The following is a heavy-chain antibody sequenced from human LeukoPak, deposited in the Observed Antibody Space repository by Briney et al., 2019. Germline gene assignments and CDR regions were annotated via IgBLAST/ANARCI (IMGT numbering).Heavy chain of an antibody. J-gene: IGHJ4*02. D-gene: IGHD3-22*01. CDR3: AASSGYYFSHFDY. CDR1: GFTLSSYW. Sequence: PGGSLRLSCAASGFTLSSYWMSWVSQAPGKGMEWVANITQAGTHKYYVDSVKRRFTISRDNAKNSLYLQMNSLRAEDTAVYYCAASSGYYFSHFDYWGQGTLVTVSS. V-gene: IGHV3-7*05. CDR2: ITQAGTHK.